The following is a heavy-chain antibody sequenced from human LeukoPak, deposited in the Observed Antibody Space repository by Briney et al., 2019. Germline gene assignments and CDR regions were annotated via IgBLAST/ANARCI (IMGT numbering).Heavy chain of an antibody. D-gene: IGHD3-10*01. CDR3: ARARRYYGPYLDY. Sequence: PSETLSLTCTVSGGSISSSSYYWGWIRQPPGKGLEWIGSIYYSGSTYYNPSLKSRVTISVDTSKNQFSLKLSSVTAADTAVYYCARARRYYGPYLDYWGQGTLVTVSP. V-gene: IGHV4-39*07. CDR2: IYYSGST. J-gene: IGHJ4*02. CDR1: GGSISSSSYY.